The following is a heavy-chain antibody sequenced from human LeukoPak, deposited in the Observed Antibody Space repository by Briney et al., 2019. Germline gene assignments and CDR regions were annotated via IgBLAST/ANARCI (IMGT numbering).Heavy chain of an antibody. CDR3: ARRSYCSGGSCVHSFDY. J-gene: IGHJ4*02. D-gene: IGHD2-15*01. CDR1: GFTFSSYW. Sequence: GGSLRLSCEASGFTFSSYWMHWVRQVPGKGLEWVSRINSDGSTTTYADSVKGRFTISRDNAKNTLYLQMNSLRAEDTAVYYCARRSYCSGGSCVHSFDYWGQGTLVTVSS. V-gene: IGHV3-74*01. CDR2: INSDGSTT.